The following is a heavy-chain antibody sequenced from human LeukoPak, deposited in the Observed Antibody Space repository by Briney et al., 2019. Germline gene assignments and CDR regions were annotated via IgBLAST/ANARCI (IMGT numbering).Heavy chain of an antibody. CDR3: ARWPRYCSGGSCYHYYYGMDV. V-gene: IGHV3-48*01. D-gene: IGHD2-15*01. J-gene: IGHJ6*02. Sequence: GGSLRLSCAASGFTFSSYSMNWVRQAPGKGLEWVSYISSSSSTIYYADSVKGRFTISRDNAKNSLYLQMNSLRAGDTAVYYRARWPRYCSGGSCYHYYYGMDVGGQGTTVTVSS. CDR1: GFTFSSYS. CDR2: ISSSSSTI.